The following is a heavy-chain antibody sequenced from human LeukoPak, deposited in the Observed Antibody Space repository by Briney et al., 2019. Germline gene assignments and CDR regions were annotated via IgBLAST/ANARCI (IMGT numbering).Heavy chain of an antibody. CDR2: IIPIFGTA. D-gene: IGHD6-13*01. J-gene: IGHJ6*03. CDR1: GGTFSSYA. CDR3: ASSGYGSSKQGDYYYMDI. Sequence: SVKVSCKASGGTFSSYAISWARQAPGQGLEWMGGIIPIFGTANYAQKFQGRVTITTDESTSTAYMELSSLRSEDTAVYYCASSGYGSSKQGDYYYMDIWGKGTTVTVSS. V-gene: IGHV1-69*05.